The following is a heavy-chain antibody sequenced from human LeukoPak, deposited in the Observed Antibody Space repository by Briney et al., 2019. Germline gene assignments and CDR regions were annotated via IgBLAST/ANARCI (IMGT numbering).Heavy chain of an antibody. CDR1: GYTLTELS. V-gene: IGHV1-24*01. J-gene: IGHJ4*02. Sequence: ASVKVSCKVSGYTLTELSMHWVRQAPGKGLEWMGGFDPEDGETIYAQKFQGRVTMTEDTSTDTAYMELSSLRSEDTAVYYCASSMVRGVRGGYYFDYWGQGTLVTVSS. D-gene: IGHD3-10*01. CDR3: ASSMVRGVRGGYYFDY. CDR2: FDPEDGET.